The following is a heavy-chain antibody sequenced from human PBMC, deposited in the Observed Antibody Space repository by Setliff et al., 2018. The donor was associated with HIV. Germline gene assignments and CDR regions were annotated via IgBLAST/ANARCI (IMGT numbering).Heavy chain of an antibody. J-gene: IGHJ1*01. CDR1: NVSINSYY. Sequence: SETLSLTCTVSNVSINSYYWSWIRQPAGRALEWIGRISSSGTTNFNPSLKSRVKMSIDTSKNQFSLKLSSVTAADTAVYFCARDPYCSGDGCFRYYQHWGRGTLVTAPQ. V-gene: IGHV4-4*07. D-gene: IGHD2-15*01. CDR2: ISSSGTT. CDR3: ARDPYCSGDGCFRYYQH.